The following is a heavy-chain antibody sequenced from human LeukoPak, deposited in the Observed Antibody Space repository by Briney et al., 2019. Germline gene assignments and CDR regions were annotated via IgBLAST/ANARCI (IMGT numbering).Heavy chain of an antibody. CDR1: GFTFSSYE. J-gene: IGHJ4*02. Sequence: GGSLRLSCAASGFTFSSYEMNWVRQAPGKGLEWVSYISSSGSTIYYADSVKGRFTISRDNAKNSLYLQMNGLRAEDTALYYCARDLKRLAAVQPPEFDYRGQGTLVTVSS. D-gene: IGHD6-13*01. CDR3: ARDLKRLAAVQPPEFDY. V-gene: IGHV3-48*03. CDR2: ISSSGSTI.